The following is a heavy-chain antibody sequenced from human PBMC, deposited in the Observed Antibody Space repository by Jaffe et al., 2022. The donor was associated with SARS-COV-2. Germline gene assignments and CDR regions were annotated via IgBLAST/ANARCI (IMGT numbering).Heavy chain of an antibody. Sequence: EVQLLESGGSMVQPGGSLRLSCAASGFTFSSYAMSWVRQAPGRGLEWVSAISGGGGSTYYADSVKGRFTISRDDSKHTLYLQMNSLRAEDTAVYYCAKCRYYHDSNGYYADYWGQGILVTVSS. D-gene: IGHD3-22*01. CDR1: GFTFSSYA. J-gene: IGHJ4*02. V-gene: IGHV3-23*01. CDR3: AKCRYYHDSNGYYADY. CDR2: ISGGGGST.